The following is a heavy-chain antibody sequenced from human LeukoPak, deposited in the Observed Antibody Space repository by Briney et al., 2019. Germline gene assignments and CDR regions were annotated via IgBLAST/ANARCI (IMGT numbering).Heavy chain of an antibody. V-gene: IGHV3-33*01. CDR2: IWYDGSNK. CDR3: ARDVYYYDSSGYSFDAFDI. J-gene: IGHJ3*02. D-gene: IGHD3-22*01. Sequence: GRSLRLSCAASGFTFSNYGMHWVRQAPGKGLEWVALIWYDGSNKYYADSVKGRFTISRDNSKNTLYLQMNSLRAEDTAVYYCARDVYYYDSSGYSFDAFDIWGQGTMVTVSS. CDR1: GFTFSNYG.